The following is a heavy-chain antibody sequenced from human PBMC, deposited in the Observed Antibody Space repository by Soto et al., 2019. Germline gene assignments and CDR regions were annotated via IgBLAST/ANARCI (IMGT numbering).Heavy chain of an antibody. CDR2: IFHSGTT. CDR1: GYSIRRGYN. Sequence: LPCAVSGYSIRRGYNWGWIRQPPGKGLEWIASIFHSGTTFYNPSLRSRVTISVDTSRNEFSLNLSSVTAADTAVYFCTRGGARWLHYYCGQGTLVTVSS. D-gene: IGHD5-12*01. J-gene: IGHJ4*02. CDR3: TRGGARWLHYY. V-gene: IGHV4-38-2*01.